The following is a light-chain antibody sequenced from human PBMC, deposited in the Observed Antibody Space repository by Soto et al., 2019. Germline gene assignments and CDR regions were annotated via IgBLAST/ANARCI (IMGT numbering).Light chain of an antibody. CDR3: QHSGSSRWT. Sequence: IVLTQFPGTLSLSPGESATISCRASLSVTSRYFHWYQQKPGQAPRLLIKGASTRAPDIPERFSGSGSGTDFTLTIDRLEPEYFAVYYCQHSGSSRWTFGQGTMVDIK. CDR2: GAS. V-gene: IGKV3-20*01. J-gene: IGKJ1*01. CDR1: LSVTSRY.